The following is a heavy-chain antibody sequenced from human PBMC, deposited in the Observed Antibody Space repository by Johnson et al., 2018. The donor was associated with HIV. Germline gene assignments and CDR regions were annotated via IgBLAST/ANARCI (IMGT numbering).Heavy chain of an antibody. Sequence: QVQLVESGGGVVQPGRSLRLSCAASGFTFSSYAMHWVRQAPGKGLEWVAVISYDGSNKYYADSVKGRFTISRDNSKNTLYLQMNSLRADDTAMYYCALSTSWSIAFDIWGQGTMVTVSS. CDR1: GFTFSSYA. D-gene: IGHD6-13*01. CDR3: ALSTSWSIAFDI. V-gene: IGHV3-30-3*01. J-gene: IGHJ3*02. CDR2: ISYDGSNK.